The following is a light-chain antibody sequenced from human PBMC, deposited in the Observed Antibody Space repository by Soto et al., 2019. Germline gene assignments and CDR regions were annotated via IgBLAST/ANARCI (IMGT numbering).Light chain of an antibody. J-gene: IGLJ2*01. CDR3: GSYTTSHVI. V-gene: IGLV2-11*01. Sequence: QSALTQPRSVSGSPGQSVTISCTGTSSDVGGYNYVSWYQQHPGKAPKLMIYDVSKRPSGVPDRFSGSKSGNTASLTISGLQAEDEADYYCGSYTTSHVIFGGGTQLTVL. CDR2: DVS. CDR1: SSDVGGYNY.